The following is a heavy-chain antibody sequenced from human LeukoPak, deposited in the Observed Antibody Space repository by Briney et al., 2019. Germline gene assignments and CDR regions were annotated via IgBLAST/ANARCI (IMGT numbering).Heavy chain of an antibody. J-gene: IGHJ4*02. CDR2: ISWNSGSI. CDR1: GFTFDDYA. D-gene: IGHD4-17*01. Sequence: PGGSLRLSCAASGFTFDDYAMHWVRQAPGKGLEWVSGISWNSGSIGHADSVKGRFTISRDNAKNSLYLQMNSLRAEDTALYYCAKDLGDYGFDYWGQGTLVTVSS. V-gene: IGHV3-9*01. CDR3: AKDLGDYGFDY.